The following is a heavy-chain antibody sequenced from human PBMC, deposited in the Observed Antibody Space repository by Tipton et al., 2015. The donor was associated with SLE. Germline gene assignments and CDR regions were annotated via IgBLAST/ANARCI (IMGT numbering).Heavy chain of an antibody. D-gene: IGHD3-10*01. CDR1: VGSMSGYF. J-gene: IGHJ3*02. Sequence: TLSLTCAVSVGSMSGYFLSWIRQAPWKGLEWIGYIHSGGSTNYNPPFNSRVTISSDTSRNQFSLTLTSVTVADTAVYYCAKEGGSESHDGFDIWGQGTMVTVSS. V-gene: IGHV4-4*08. CDR2: IHSGGST. CDR3: AKEGGSESHDGFDI.